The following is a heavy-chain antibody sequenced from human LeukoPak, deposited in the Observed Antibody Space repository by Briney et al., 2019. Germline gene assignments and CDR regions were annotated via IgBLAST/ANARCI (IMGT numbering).Heavy chain of an antibody. CDR2: VHHSGST. Sequence: SETLSLTCTVAGGSIRSTSYYWGWIRQPPGKGLEWLGSVHHSGSTYDNPSLKSRVTISVDTSKNQFSLKLISVTAADTAVYYCARRSTVAGRGRFDPWGQGTLVTVSS. V-gene: IGHV4-39*01. J-gene: IGHJ5*02. CDR1: GGSIRSTSYY. CDR3: ARRSTVAGRGRFDP. D-gene: IGHD6-19*01.